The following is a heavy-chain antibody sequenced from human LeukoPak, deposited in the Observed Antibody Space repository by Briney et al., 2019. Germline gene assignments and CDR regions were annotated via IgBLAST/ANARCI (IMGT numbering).Heavy chain of an antibody. Sequence: SETLSLTCAVYGGSFSGYYWSWIRQPPGKGLEWIGEINHSGSTNYNPSLKSRVTISVDTSKNQFSLKLSSVTAADTAVYYCARLRRGYSSNDYWGQGTLVTVSS. CDR3: ARLRRGYSSNDY. J-gene: IGHJ4*02. CDR2: INHSGST. CDR1: GGSFSGYY. D-gene: IGHD6-13*01. V-gene: IGHV4-34*01.